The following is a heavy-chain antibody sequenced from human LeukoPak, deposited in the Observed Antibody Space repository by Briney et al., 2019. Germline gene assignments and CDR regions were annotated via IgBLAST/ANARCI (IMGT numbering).Heavy chain of an antibody. CDR1: GYTFTSHP. D-gene: IGHD1-26*01. CDR3: ARDGSSGSYADY. J-gene: IGHJ4*02. Sequence: ASVKVSCKASGYTFTSHPITWVRQAPGQGLERMGWISTYNGNTHYPQRFQGRVAMTTDTSTSTAYMEVRSLTSDDTAVYYCARDGSSGSYADYWGQGTLVTVSS. V-gene: IGHV1-18*01. CDR2: ISTYNGNT.